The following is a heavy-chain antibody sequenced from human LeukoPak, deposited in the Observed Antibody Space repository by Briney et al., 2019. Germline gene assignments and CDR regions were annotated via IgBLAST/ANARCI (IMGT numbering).Heavy chain of an antibody. Sequence: GESLKISCKCSGYSFTSYWIGWVRQMPGKGLEWMVIIYPGDSATRYSPSFHGQVIISADKSISTAYLQWSSLRASDTAVYYCARHVYYDSSGLYMEVWGKGTTVTVSS. CDR2: IYPGDSAT. CDR1: GYSFTSYW. CDR3: ARHVYYDSSGLYMEV. J-gene: IGHJ6*03. V-gene: IGHV5-51*01. D-gene: IGHD3-22*01.